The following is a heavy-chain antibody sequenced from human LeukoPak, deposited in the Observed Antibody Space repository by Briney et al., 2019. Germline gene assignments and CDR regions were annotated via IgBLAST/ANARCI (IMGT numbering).Heavy chain of an antibody. J-gene: IGHJ4*02. D-gene: IGHD3-9*01. CDR1: GFTFSSYA. V-gene: IGHV3-23*01. CDR2: IVGSAVTT. Sequence: GESLRLSCAASGFTFSSYAMSWVRQAPGKGLEWVSTIVGSAVTTYYADSVKGRFTISRDNSKNTLYLQMNSLRAEDTAVYYCARVEDYDILTGFDYWGQGTLVTVSS. CDR3: ARVEDYDILTGFDY.